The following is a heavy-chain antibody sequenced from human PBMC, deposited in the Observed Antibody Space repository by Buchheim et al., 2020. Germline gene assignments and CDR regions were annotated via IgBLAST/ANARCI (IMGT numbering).Heavy chain of an antibody. CDR3: AKAVVWAGSGSDY. Sequence: EVQLLESGGGLVQPGGSLRLSCAASGFTFSSYAMSWVRQAPGKGLEWVSAISGSGGTTYYADSVKGRCTLSRDNSKHKLSLLMNSLKAEDTAVYYCAKAVVWAGSGSDYWGQGTL. D-gene: IGHD1-26*01. CDR1: GFTFSSYA. V-gene: IGHV3-23*01. CDR2: ISGSGGTT. J-gene: IGHJ4*02.